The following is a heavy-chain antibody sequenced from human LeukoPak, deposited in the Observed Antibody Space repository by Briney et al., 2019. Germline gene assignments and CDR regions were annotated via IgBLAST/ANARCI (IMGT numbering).Heavy chain of an antibody. CDR3: ARVRGYGSGSYHRIGPNDY. J-gene: IGHJ4*02. D-gene: IGHD3-10*01. CDR2: IYTSGST. CDR1: GGSISSYY. Sequence: NPSETLSLTCTVSGGSISSYYWSWIRQPAGKGLEWIGRIYTSGSTNYNPSLKSRVTMSVDTSKNQFSLKLISVTAADTAVYYCARVRGYGSGSYHRIGPNDYWGQGTLVTVSS. V-gene: IGHV4-4*07.